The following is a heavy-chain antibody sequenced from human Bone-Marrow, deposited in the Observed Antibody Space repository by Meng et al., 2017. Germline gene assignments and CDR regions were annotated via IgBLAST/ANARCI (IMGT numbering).Heavy chain of an antibody. V-gene: IGHV4-31*03. CDR1: GGSISSGGYY. CDR3: ASLYGDSSVWYLDL. CDR2: IYYSGST. D-gene: IGHD4-17*01. J-gene: IGHJ2*01. Sequence: GQLQESGPGLVKPSQTLSLTCTVSGGSISSGGYYWNWIRQHPGKGLEWIGYIYYSGSTYYNPSLKSRVIISVDTSKNQFSLRLNSVTAADTAVYYCASLYGDSSVWYLDLWGRGTLVTVSS.